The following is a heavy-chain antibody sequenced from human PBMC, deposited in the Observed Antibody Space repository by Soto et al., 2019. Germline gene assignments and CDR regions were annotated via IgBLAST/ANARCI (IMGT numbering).Heavy chain of an antibody. Sequence: SETLSLTCSVSGGSISSGDYYWSWVRQHPGKGLEWIGYIFYSGSTYYNPSLKSRVTISVDTSKNQFSLKLSSVTAADPAVYFCARGGAGDIVVVAAIDYWGKGTLVTVSS. CDR3: ARGGAGDIVVVAAIDY. D-gene: IGHD2-15*01. V-gene: IGHV4-31*03. CDR1: GGSISSGDYY. CDR2: IFYSGST. J-gene: IGHJ4*02.